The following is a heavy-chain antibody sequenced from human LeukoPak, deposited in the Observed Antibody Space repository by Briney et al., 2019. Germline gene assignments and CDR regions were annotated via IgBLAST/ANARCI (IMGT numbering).Heavy chain of an antibody. D-gene: IGHD3-16*01. CDR3: ARAMSTFGGVRNYFDS. CDR2: VSISSGTI. CDR1: GFTFSGHN. V-gene: IGHV3-48*04. J-gene: IGHJ4*02. Sequence: GGSLRLSCAASGFTFSGHNMNWVRQAPGKGLEWISFVSISSGTIYYADSVNGRFRISRDNAMSSLDLEMNSLRAEDTAVYYCARAMSTFGGVRNYFDSWGQGTLVTVSP.